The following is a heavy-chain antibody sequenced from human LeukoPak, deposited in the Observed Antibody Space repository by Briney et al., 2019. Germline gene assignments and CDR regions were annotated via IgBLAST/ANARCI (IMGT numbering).Heavy chain of an antibody. CDR3: ASGNNCDY. D-gene: IGHD1-14*01. CDR2: INPNTGEI. V-gene: IGHV1-2*02. J-gene: IGHJ4*02. CDR1: GYTFTGYY. Sequence: ASVKVSCKTSGYTFTGYYMNWVGQAPGQGLEWMGWINPNTGEINYAQKFQGRVTMTRDTSVSTAYMQLSSLRSEDTAVYYCASGNNCDYWGQGTLVTVSS.